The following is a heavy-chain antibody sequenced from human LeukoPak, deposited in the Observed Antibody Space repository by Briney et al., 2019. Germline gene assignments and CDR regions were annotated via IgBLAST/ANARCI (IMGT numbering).Heavy chain of an antibody. CDR1: EFSVGSNY. V-gene: IGHV3-66*01. Sequence: GGSLRLSCAASEFSVGSNYMTWVRQAPGKGLEWVSLIYSGGSTYYADSVKGRFTISRDNSKNTLYLQMNSLRGEDTAVYYCARNLDYWGQGTLVTVSS. J-gene: IGHJ4*02. CDR2: IYSGGST. CDR3: ARNLDY.